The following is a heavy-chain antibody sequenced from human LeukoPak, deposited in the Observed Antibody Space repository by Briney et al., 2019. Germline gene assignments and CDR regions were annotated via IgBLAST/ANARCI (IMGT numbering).Heavy chain of an antibody. CDR3: ARLLLWWPQVGYFDY. Sequence: ASVKVSCKASGYTFTGYYMHWVRQAPGQGLEWMGWINPNNGGTHYAQKFQGRVTMTRDTSISTAYMELSRLSSDDTAVYYCARLLLWWPQVGYFDYWGQGTLVTVSS. D-gene: IGHD4/OR15-4a*01. V-gene: IGHV1-2*02. J-gene: IGHJ4*02. CDR2: INPNNGGT. CDR1: GYTFTGYY.